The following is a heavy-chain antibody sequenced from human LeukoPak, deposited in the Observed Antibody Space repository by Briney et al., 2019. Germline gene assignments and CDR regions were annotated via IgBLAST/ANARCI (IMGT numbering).Heavy chain of an antibody. CDR1: GYTFTGYY. Sequence: GASVKVSCKSSGYTFTGYYMHWVRQAPGQGLEWMGWINPNSGGTNYAQKFQGRVTMTRDTSISTAYMELSRLRSDDTAVYYCARGRGIAAAYDFDYWGQGTLVTVSS. D-gene: IGHD6-13*01. CDR2: INPNSGGT. V-gene: IGHV1-2*02. J-gene: IGHJ4*02. CDR3: ARGRGIAAAYDFDY.